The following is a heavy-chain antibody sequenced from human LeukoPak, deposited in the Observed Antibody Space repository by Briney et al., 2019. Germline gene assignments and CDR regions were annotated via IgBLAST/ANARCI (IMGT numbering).Heavy chain of an antibody. CDR2: IYYSGST. CDR3: ARLSVRRWFDP. D-gene: IGHD1-14*01. CDR1: GGSISSSSYY. Sequence: ASETLSLTCTVSGGSISSSSYYWGWIRQPPGKGLEWIGSIYYSGSTYYNPSLKSRVTISVDTSKNQFSLKLSSVTAADTAMYYCARLSVRRWFDPWGQGTLVTVSS. J-gene: IGHJ5*02. V-gene: IGHV4-39*01.